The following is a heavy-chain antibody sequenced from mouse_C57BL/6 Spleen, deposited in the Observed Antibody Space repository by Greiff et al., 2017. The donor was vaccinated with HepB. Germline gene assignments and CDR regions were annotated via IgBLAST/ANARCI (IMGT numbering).Heavy chain of an antibody. CDR3: ARRDYGSSHYWYFDV. D-gene: IGHD1-1*01. CDR2: IYPGDGDT. CDR1: GYAFSSYW. Sequence: VQLQQSGAELVKPGASVKISCKASGYAFSSYWMNWVKQRPGKGLEWIGQIYPGDGDTNYNGKFKGKATLTADKSSSTAYMQLSSLTSEDSAVYFGARRDYGSSHYWYFDVWGTGTTVTVSS. J-gene: IGHJ1*03. V-gene: IGHV1-80*01.